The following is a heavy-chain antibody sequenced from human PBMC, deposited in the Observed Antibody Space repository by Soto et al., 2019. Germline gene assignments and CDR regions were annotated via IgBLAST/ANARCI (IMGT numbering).Heavy chain of an antibody. CDR3: ARYILTGYYGNYYYYTMDV. J-gene: IGHJ6*02. Sequence: QVHLVQSGGEVKKPGASVKVSCKASGYTFSSYGISWVRQAPGQGLEWMGWISAYNGNTNYAQKLQGRVTLTTDTSTSTAYMELRSLRSDDTAVYYCARYILTGYYGNYYYYTMDVWGQGTTVTVSS. D-gene: IGHD3-9*01. CDR1: GYTFSSYG. CDR2: ISAYNGNT. V-gene: IGHV1-18*01.